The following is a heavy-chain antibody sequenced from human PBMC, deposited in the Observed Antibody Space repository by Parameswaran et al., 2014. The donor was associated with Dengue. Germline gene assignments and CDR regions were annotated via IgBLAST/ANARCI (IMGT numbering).Heavy chain of an antibody. V-gene: IGHV4-39*01. D-gene: IGHD4-17*01. CDR3: ARHRPYGDFALDY. CDR2: IYYSGST. Sequence: VRQAPGKGLEWIGSIYYSGSTYYNPSLKSRVTVSVDTSKNQFSLKLTSVTAADTAVYYCARHRPYGDFALDYWGQGTLVTVSS. J-gene: IGHJ4*02.